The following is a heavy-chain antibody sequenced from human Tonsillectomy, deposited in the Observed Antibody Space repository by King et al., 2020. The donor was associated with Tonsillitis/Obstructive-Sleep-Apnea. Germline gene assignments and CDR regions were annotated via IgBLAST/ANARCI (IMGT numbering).Heavy chain of an antibody. CDR2: ISANHGNT. J-gene: IGHJ4*02. CDR1: GYTFITYG. CDR3: ARDYGDPSPFFDF. D-gene: IGHD4-17*01. Sequence: VQLVESGAEVKKPGASVKVSCKASGYTFITYGISWVRQAPGQGLEWMGWISANHGNTNFAQKFQGRVTMTTDTSTSTAYMERRSLRSDDTAVYYCARDYGDPSPFFDFWGQGTLVTVSS. V-gene: IGHV1-18*01.